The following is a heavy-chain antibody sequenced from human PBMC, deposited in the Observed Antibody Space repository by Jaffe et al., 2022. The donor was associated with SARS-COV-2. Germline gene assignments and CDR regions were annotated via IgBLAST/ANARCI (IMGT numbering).Heavy chain of an antibody. CDR3: AADTIAAAGTAMIYYYYYGMDV. CDR1: GFTFTSSA. J-gene: IGHJ6*02. V-gene: IGHV1-58*02. Sequence: QMQLVQSGPEVKKPGTSVKVSCKASGFTFTSSAMQWVRQARGQRLEWIGWIVVGSGNTNYAQKFQERVTITRDMSTSTAYMELSSLRSEDTAVYYCAADTIAAAGTAMIYYYYYGMDVWGQGTTVTVSS. D-gene: IGHD6-13*01. CDR2: IVVGSGNT.